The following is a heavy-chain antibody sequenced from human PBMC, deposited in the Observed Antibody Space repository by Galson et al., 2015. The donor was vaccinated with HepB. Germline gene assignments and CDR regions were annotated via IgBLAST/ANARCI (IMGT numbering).Heavy chain of an antibody. CDR1: GDSVSSNSAA. D-gene: IGHD1-26*01. Sequence: CAISGDSVSSNSAAWNWIRQSPSSGLEWLGRTYYRSKWYNDYAVSVKSRITINPDTSKNQFSLQLNSVTPEDTAVYYCAREQVVGAWRGWFDPWGQGTLVTVSS. CDR3: AREQVVGAWRGWFDP. V-gene: IGHV6-1*01. CDR2: TYYRSKWYN. J-gene: IGHJ5*02.